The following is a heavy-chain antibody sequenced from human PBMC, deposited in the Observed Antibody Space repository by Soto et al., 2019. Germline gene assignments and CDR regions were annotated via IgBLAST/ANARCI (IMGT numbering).Heavy chain of an antibody. CDR2: ISYDGSNK. CDR1: GFTFSSYG. J-gene: IGHJ4*02. D-gene: IGHD3-22*01. V-gene: IGHV3-30*18. CDR3: AKSPGMYYYDSSGYYHYDY. Sequence: PGGSLRLSCAASGFTFSSYGMHWVRQAPGKGLEWVAVISYDGSNKYYADSVKGRFTISRDNSKNTLYLQMNSLRAEDTAVYYCAKSPGMYYYDSSGYYHYDYWGQGTLVTVS.